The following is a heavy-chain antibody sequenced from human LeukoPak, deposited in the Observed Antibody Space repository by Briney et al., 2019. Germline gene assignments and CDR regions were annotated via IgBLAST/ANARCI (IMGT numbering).Heavy chain of an antibody. J-gene: IGHJ6*03. Sequence: ASVKVSCKASGGTFSSYAISWVRQAPGQGLEWMGIINPSGGSTSYAQKFQGRVTMTRDMSTSTVYMELSSLRSEDTAVYYCARDRGPAYYYYYYMDVWGKGTTVTVSS. CDR2: INPSGGST. D-gene: IGHD3-10*01. CDR1: GGTFSSYA. V-gene: IGHV1-46*01. CDR3: ARDRGPAYYYYYYMDV.